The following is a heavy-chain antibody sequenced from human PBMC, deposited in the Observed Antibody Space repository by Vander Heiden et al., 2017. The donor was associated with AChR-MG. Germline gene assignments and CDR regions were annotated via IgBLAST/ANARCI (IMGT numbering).Heavy chain of an antibody. D-gene: IGHD6-19*01. Sequence: EVQLVESGGGSVQPGGSLRLPCAASAFTFGSYDMHGVRQATGKGLEWVSAIGTAGDTYYPGSGKGRFTISRENAKNSLYLQMNSLRAGDTAVYYCARPGAVAGMEGAFDIWGQGTMVTVSS. J-gene: IGHJ3*02. V-gene: IGHV3-13*01. CDR2: IGTAGDT. CDR1: AFTFGSYD. CDR3: ARPGAVAGMEGAFDI.